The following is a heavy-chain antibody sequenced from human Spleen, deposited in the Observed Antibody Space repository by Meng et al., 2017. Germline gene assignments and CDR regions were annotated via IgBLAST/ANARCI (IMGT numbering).Heavy chain of an antibody. CDR1: GFTFSSYW. J-gene: IGHJ4*02. V-gene: IGHV3-7*01. D-gene: IGHD4-17*01. CDR2: IKQDGSEK. CDR3: ARGYTVFVVDY. Sequence: GGSLRLSCAASGFTFSSYWMSWVRQAPGKGLEWVANIKQDGSEKYYVDSVKDRFTISRDNAKNSLYLQMNSLRAEDTAVYYCARGYTVFVVDYWGQGTLVTVSS.